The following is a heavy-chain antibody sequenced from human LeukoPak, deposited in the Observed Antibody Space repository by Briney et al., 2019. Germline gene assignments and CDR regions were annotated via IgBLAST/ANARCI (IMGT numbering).Heavy chain of an antibody. CDR1: GGSFSDYY. CDR3: ARGGCNSTSCYLIWMYMDV. V-gene: IGHV4-34*01. Sequence: PSETLSLTCAVYGGSFSDYYWNWIRQPPGKGLEWIGEVNDRGSTNYNPSLKSRVSISVDTSKKEFSLRLSSVTVADTAVYYCARGGCNSTSCYLIWMYMDVWGKGATVTVSS. D-gene: IGHD2-2*01. CDR2: VNDRGST. J-gene: IGHJ6*03.